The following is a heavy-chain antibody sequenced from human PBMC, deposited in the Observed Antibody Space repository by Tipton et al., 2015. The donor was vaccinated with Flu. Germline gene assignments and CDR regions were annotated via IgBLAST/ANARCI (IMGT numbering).Heavy chain of an antibody. V-gene: IGHV4-39*07. D-gene: IGHD3-22*01. CDR2: IYYSGST. J-gene: IGHJ4*02. CDR1: GGSISSSSYY. CDR3: ARVYYDSAFDY. Sequence: TLSLTCTVSGGSISSSSYYWGWIRQPPGKGLEWIGSIYYSGSTYYNPSLKSRVTISVDTSKNQFSLKLSSVTAADTAVYYCARVYYDSAFDYWGQGTLVTVSS.